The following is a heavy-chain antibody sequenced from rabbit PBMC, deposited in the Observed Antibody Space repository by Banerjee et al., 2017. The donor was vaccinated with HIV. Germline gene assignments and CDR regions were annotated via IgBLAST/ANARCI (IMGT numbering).Heavy chain of an antibody. CDR2: IYADSSGNT. CDR1: GFTLSSYY. D-gene: IGHD4-1*01. J-gene: IGHJ4*01. CDR3: ARDLAGVIGWNFNL. V-gene: IGHV1S45*01. Sequence: QEQLVESGGGLVKPEGSLTLTCTASGFTLSSYYMCWVRQAPGKGLEWIACIYADSSGNTVYASWAKGRFTISKTSSTTVTLQMTSLTAADTATYFCARDLAGVIGWNFNLWGQGTLVTVS.